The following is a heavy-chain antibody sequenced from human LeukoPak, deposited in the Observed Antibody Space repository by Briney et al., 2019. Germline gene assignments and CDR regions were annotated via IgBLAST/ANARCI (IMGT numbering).Heavy chain of an antibody. J-gene: IGHJ5*02. V-gene: IGHV4-34*01. D-gene: IGHD3-10*01. CDR3: ARPGRPMVRGVLMSSWFDP. CDR1: GGSFSDYY. CDR2: INHSGSI. Sequence: SETLSLTCAVYGGSFSDYYWSWIRQPPGTGLEWIGEINHSGSINYNPSLKSRVTTSVDTSKNQFSLKLNSVTAADTAVYYCARPGRPMVRGVLMSSWFDPWGQGTLVTVSS.